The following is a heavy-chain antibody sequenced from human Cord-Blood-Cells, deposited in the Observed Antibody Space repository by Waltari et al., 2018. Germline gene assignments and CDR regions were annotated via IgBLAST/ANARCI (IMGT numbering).Heavy chain of an antibody. CDR3: ARETRYYYYMDV. CDR1: GGTFSSYA. V-gene: IGHV1-69*04. CDR2: IIPILGIA. Sequence: QVQLVQSGAEVKKPGSSVKVSCKASGGTFSSYAISWVRQAPGQGLEWMGGIIPILGIANYPQKFQGRVTITADESTSTADMELSSLRSEDTAVYYCARETRYYYYMDVWGKGTTVTVSS. J-gene: IGHJ6*03.